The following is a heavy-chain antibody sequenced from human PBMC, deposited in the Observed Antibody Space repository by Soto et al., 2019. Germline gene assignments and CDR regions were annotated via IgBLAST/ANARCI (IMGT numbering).Heavy chain of an antibody. D-gene: IGHD3-22*01. CDR1: GYTFTNFG. Sequence: ASVKVSCKASGYTFTNFGISWVRQAPGQGLEWMGWINAGNGNTKYSQKFQGRVTITRDTSASTAYMELSSLRSEDTAVYHCARRLYYDSSGFEGGGMDVWGQGTTVTVSS. CDR2: INAGNGNT. V-gene: IGHV1-3*01. J-gene: IGHJ6*02. CDR3: ARRLYYDSSGFEGGGMDV.